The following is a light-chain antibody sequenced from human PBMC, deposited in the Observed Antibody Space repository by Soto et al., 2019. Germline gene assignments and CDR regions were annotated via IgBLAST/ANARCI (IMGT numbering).Light chain of an antibody. V-gene: IGLV2-14*01. J-gene: IGLJ2*01. CDR2: EVS. CDR3: SSYTTTSTVV. Sequence: QSALTQHASVSGSPGQSITISCTGTSSDFDVYNYVSWYQQHPGKVPKLIIYEVSNRPSGVSNRFSGSKSGNTASLTVSGLQAEDEADYYCSSYTTTSTVVFGGGTKLTVL. CDR1: SSDFDVYNY.